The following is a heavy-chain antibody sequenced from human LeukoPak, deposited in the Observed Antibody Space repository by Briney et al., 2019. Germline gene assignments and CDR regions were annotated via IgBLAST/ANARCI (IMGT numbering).Heavy chain of an antibody. J-gene: IGHJ5*02. V-gene: IGHV4-59*01. CDR1: GGSMSSYY. CDR2: FHYSGST. Sequence: SETLSLTCTVAGGSMSSYYWNWIRQPPGKGLEWIGYFHYSGSTNYNPSLKSRVTISVDTSKNQFSLKLSSVTAADTAVYYCARTDIVATINFFWFDPWGQGTLVTVSS. D-gene: IGHD5-12*01. CDR3: ARTDIVATINFFWFDP.